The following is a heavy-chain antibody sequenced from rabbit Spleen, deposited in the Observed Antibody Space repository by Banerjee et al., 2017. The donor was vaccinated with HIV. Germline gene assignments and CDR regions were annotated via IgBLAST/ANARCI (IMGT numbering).Heavy chain of an antibody. Sequence: QEQLEESGGGLVQPEGSLTLTCIASGFDFSRYYDMCWVRQAPGKGLEWIACINTGSGGVTWYANWAKGRFTISKTSSTTVTLQMTSLTAADTATYFCARAIVPWLGLTRLDLWGPGTLVTVS. CDR2: INTGSGGVT. D-gene: IGHD4-1*01. CDR3: ARAIVPWLGLTRLDL. V-gene: IGHV1S45*01. J-gene: IGHJ6*01. CDR1: GFDFSRYYD.